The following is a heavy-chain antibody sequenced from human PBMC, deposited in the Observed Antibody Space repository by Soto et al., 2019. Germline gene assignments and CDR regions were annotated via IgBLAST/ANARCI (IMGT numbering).Heavy chain of an antibody. CDR3: AKGGPRDGYKDFDY. V-gene: IGHV3-23*01. CDR1: GFTFSSYA. Sequence: LRLSCAASGFTFSSYAMSWVRQAPGKGLEWVSSISDSATNTYFADSVRGRFTMSRDNSKDTLYLQMNSLRPEDTAVYYCAKGGPRDGYKDFDYWGQGTPVTVSS. J-gene: IGHJ4*02. CDR2: ISDSATNT. D-gene: IGHD5-12*01.